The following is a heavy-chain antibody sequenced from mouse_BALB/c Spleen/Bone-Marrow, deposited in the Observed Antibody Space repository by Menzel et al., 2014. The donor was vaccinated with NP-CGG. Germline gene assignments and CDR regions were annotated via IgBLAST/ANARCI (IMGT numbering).Heavy chain of an antibody. D-gene: IGHD2-4*01. CDR3: TRTYDYDEGGFDY. V-gene: IGHV1-69*02. Sequence: QVQLQQSGAELVRPGASVKLSCKASGYTFTSYWINWVKQRPGQGLEWIGNIYPFDSYTNYNQKFKDKATLTVDKSSSTSCRHVSSTTSEDSAVYYSTRTYDYDEGGFDYWGQGSTLTVSS. CDR2: IYPFDSYT. J-gene: IGHJ2*01. CDR1: GYTFTSYW.